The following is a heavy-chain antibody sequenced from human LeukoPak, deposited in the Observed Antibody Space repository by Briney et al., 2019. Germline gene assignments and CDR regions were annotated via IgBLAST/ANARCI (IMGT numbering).Heavy chain of an antibody. J-gene: IGHJ3*01. V-gene: IGHV6-1*01. CDR3: AGGYAFDV. Sequence: SQTLSLTCAISGGSVSNNNGAWNWIRQSPSRGLEWLGRTYYRSQWHNDYARSVMSRISVDPDTSKNQFSLHLSSVTPDDTAVYYCAGGYAFDVWGQGTMVTVSS. CDR2: TYYRSQWHN. CDR1: GGSVSNNNGA.